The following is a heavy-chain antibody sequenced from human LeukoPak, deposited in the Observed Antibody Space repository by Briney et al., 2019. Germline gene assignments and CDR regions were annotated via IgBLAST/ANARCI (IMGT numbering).Heavy chain of an antibody. D-gene: IGHD3-22*01. CDR1: GRSITNSSYY. V-gene: IGHV4-39*01. Sequence: SQTLSLTCTVSGRSITNSSYYWAWVLQPPGNGREGIGRIYYNQTTYYNPSLESRVNVAVDTSKNQFSLKFSSVTVADTAMYYCARTERHFYESSGYYQYYFDYWGQGMLVTVSS. CDR2: IYYNQTT. CDR3: ARTERHFYESSGYYQYYFDY. J-gene: IGHJ4*02.